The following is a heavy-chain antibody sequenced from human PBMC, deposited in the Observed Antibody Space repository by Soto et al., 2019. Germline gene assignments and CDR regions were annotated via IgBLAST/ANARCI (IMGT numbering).Heavy chain of an antibody. CDR3: ARHEAIYRAPIYYYYYGMDV. J-gene: IGHJ6*02. CDR1: GYSFTSYW. D-gene: IGHD3-3*01. Sequence: VESLKISCKVSGYSFTSYWISWVRQMPGKGLEWMGRIDPSDSYTNYSPSFQGHVTISADKSISTAYLQWSSLKASDTAMYYCARHEAIYRAPIYYYYYGMDVWGQGTTVTVSS. V-gene: IGHV5-10-1*01. CDR2: IDPSDSYT.